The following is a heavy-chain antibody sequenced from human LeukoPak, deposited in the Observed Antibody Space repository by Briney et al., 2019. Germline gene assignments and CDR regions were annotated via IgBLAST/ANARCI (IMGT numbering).Heavy chain of an antibody. CDR2: IKWNGVNT. D-gene: IGHD3-10*01. J-gene: IGHJ4*02. CDR1: GFTVSSNS. V-gene: IGHV3-20*04. Sequence: PGGSLRLSCTVSGFTVSSNSMSWVRQAPGKWLEWVSGIKWNGVNTGYADSVKGRFTIARDNAKNSLYLQMNSLRAEDTALYYCAKDERSGYMVRGPYDYWGQGTLVTVSP. CDR3: AKDERSGYMVRGPYDY.